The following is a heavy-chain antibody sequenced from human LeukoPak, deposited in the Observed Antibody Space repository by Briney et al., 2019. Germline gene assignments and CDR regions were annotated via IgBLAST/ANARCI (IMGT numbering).Heavy chain of an antibody. Sequence: GGSLRLSCVASGFTFGSYGMSWVRQAPGKGLEWVSGITGSGYSTYSADSVKGRFTISRDNSKNTLYLQMNNLRGEDTAEYYCAKDMELASWGQGTLVTVSS. CDR1: GFTFGSYG. CDR3: AKDMELAS. CDR2: ITGSGYST. J-gene: IGHJ5*02. D-gene: IGHD1-26*01. V-gene: IGHV3-23*01.